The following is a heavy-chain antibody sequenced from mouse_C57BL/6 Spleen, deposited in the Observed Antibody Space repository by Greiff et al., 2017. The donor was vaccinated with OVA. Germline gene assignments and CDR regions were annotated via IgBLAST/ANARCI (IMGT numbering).Heavy chain of an antibody. J-gene: IGHJ1*03. D-gene: IGHD2-12*01. CDR3: TRWSYGSLDFDV. CDR1: GYTFTDYE. CDR2: IDPETGGT. V-gene: IGHV1-15*01. Sequence: VQGVESGAELVRPGASVTLSCKASGYTFTDYEMHWVKQTPVHGLEWIGAIDPETGGTAYNQKFKGKAILTADKSSSTAYMELRSLTSEDSAVYYCTRWSYGSLDFDVWGTGTTVTVSS.